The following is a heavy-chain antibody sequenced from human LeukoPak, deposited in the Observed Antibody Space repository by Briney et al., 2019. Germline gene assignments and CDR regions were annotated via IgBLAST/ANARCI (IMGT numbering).Heavy chain of an antibody. V-gene: IGHV3-23*01. Sequence: PGGSLRLSCGASGLPFSAYDMIWVRQAPGKGLEWVSSIGSDGKTHYSESVKGRFAISRDNSKSMVFIQLNSVRAEDTALYYWAGGQLYYVAMEFSGEGTTVTVSS. D-gene: IGHD3-10*02. J-gene: IGHJ6*01. CDR1: GLPFSAYD. CDR2: IGSDGKT. CDR3: AGGQLYYVAMEF.